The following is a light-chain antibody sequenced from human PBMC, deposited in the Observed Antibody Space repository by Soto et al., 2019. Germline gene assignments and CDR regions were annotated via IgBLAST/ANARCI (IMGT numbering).Light chain of an antibody. Sequence: AIRMTQSPSSFSASTGDRVTITCRASQGINSYLSWYQQKPGKAPKLLIYAASTLQSGVPSRFSGSGSGTDFTLTISCLQSEDFATYYCQQYYSYPRTFGQGTKVDI. V-gene: IGKV1-8*01. CDR2: AAS. CDR3: QQYYSYPRT. J-gene: IGKJ1*01. CDR1: QGINSY.